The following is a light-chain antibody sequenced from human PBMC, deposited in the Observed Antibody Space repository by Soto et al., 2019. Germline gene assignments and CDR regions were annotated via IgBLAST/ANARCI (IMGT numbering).Light chain of an antibody. CDR2: AAS. J-gene: IGKJ3*01. CDR1: QSISSY. CDR3: QQSYSTLT. Sequence: DIQMPQSPSSLSASVGDRVTITCRASQSISSYLNWYQQKPGKAPKLLIYAASSLQSGVASRFGGSGSGKVFTFTISSLQPDDLATYYCQQSYSTLTFGPGTKVDI. V-gene: IGKV1-39*01.